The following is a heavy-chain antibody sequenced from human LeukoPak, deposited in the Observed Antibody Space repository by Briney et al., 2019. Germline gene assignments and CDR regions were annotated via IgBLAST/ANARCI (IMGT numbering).Heavy chain of an antibody. CDR3: ARGYCTNGVCYHNWFDP. V-gene: IGHV1-69*13. D-gene: IGHD2-8*01. Sequence: SVKVSCKASGGTLSSYAISWVRQAPGQGLEWMGGIIPIFGTANYAQKFQGRVTITADESTSTAYMELSSLRSEDTAVYCCARGYCTNGVCYHNWFDPWGQGTLVTVSS. CDR1: GGTLSSYA. CDR2: IIPIFGTA. J-gene: IGHJ5*02.